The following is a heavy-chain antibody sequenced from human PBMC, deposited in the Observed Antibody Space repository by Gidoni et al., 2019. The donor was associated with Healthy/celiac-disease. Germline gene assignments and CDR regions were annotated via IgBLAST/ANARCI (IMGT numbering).Heavy chain of an antibody. J-gene: IGHJ3*02. Sequence: QVQLQESGPGLVKPSETLSLTCPASGGSISSYYWSWIRQPPGKGLEWIGYIYYSGSTNYNPSLKSRVTISVDTSKNQFSLKLSSVTAADTAVYYCARQSPSPNPLSAFDIWGQGTMVTVSS. CDR2: IYYSGST. CDR1: GGSISSYY. V-gene: IGHV4-59*08. CDR3: ARQSPSPNPLSAFDI.